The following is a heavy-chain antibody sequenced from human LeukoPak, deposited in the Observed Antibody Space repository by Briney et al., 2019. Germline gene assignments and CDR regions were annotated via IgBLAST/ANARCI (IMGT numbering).Heavy chain of an antibody. Sequence: SETLSLTCAVSGGSISSGGYSWSWIRQPPGKGLEWIGYIYYSGSTYYNPSLKSRVTISVDTSKNQFSLKLSSVTAADTAVYYCAREGWFRRGFDYWGQGTLVTVSS. J-gene: IGHJ4*02. CDR1: GGSISSGGYS. CDR3: AREGWFRRGFDY. CDR2: IYYSGST. V-gene: IGHV4-30-4*07. D-gene: IGHD2-15*01.